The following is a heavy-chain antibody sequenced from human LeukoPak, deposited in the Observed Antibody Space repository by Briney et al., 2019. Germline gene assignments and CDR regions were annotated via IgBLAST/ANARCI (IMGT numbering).Heavy chain of an antibody. V-gene: IGHV4-34*01. CDR2: INHSGST. Sequence: SETLSLTCAVYGGSFSGHYWSWIRQPPGKRLEWIEEINHSGSTNYNPSLKSRVTISVDTSKNQFSLEMSSVTAADTAVYYCARVRQDRLLSDYYYGMDVWGQGTTVTVSS. J-gene: IGHJ6*02. D-gene: IGHD2-21*01. CDR3: ARVRQDRLLSDYYYGMDV. CDR1: GGSFSGHY.